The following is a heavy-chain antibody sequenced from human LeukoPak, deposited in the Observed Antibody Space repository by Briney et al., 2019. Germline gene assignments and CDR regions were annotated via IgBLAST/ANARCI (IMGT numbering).Heavy chain of an antibody. D-gene: IGHD3-10*02. CDR2: INHSGST. V-gene: IGHV4-34*01. CDR1: GGSFSGYY. J-gene: IGHJ5*02. CDR3: ARGPPGVTMYPGWFDP. Sequence: ASETLSLTCAVYGGSFSGYYWSWIRQPPGKGLEWIGEINHSGSTNYNPSLKSRVTIPVDTSKNQFSLKLSTVTAADTAVYYCARGPPGVTMYPGWFDPWGQGTLVTVSS.